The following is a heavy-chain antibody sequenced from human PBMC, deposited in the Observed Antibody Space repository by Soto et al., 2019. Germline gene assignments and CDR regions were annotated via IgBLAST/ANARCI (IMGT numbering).Heavy chain of an antibody. D-gene: IGHD3-3*01. CDR2: ISAYNGNT. J-gene: IGHJ4*02. CDR3: ARDHYDFWSGYYPTHGY. Sequence: GASVKVSCKASGYTFTSYGISWVRQAPGQGLEWMGWISAYNGNTNYAQKLQGRVTMTTDTSTSTAYMELRSLRSDDTAVYYCARDHYDFWSGYYPTHGYWGQGTLVTVSS. CDR1: GYTFTSYG. V-gene: IGHV1-18*01.